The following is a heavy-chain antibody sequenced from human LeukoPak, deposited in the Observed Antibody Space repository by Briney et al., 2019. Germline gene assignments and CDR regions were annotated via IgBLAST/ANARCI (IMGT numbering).Heavy chain of an antibody. V-gene: IGHV3-23*01. CDR3: AIDRTHRAYVDH. Sequence: GGSLRLFCAGSGFTFITYAVSWVRQAPGKGLEWVSSISGSGGATYYADSVRGRFTISRDNSKSTLYLQMSSLRAEDSAVYYCAIDRTHRAYVDHWGQGSLVTFSS. CDR1: GFTFITYA. CDR2: ISGSGGAT. J-gene: IGHJ1*01. D-gene: IGHD1-14*01.